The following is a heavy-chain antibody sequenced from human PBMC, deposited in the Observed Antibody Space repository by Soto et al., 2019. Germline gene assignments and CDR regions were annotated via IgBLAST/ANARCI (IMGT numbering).Heavy chain of an antibody. CDR1: GGTFSSYA. V-gene: IGHV1-69*01. CDR2: IIPIFGTA. Sequence: QVQLVQSGAEVKKPGSSVKVSCKASGGTFSSYAISWVRQAPGQWLEWMGGIIPIFGTANYAQKFQGRVTITADESTSTAYMELSSLRSEDTAVYYCARTHTYYYDSSGYYLNWGQGTLVTVSS. CDR3: ARTHTYYYDSSGYYLN. D-gene: IGHD3-22*01. J-gene: IGHJ4*02.